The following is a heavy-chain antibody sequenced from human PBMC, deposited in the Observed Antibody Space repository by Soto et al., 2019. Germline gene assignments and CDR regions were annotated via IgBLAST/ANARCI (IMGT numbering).Heavy chain of an antibody. CDR1: GFTFNSHG. V-gene: IGHV3-33*01. CDR3: ARVFEFSSSWEFDY. J-gene: IGHJ4*02. Sequence: QVQLVESGGGVVQPGRSLRLSCAASGFTFNSHGMHWVRQAPGKGLEWVAGISYDGRNKYYADSVKGRITISRDNSKSTLSLQMNSLRVEDTAVYYCARVFEFSSSWEFDYWGQGTLVTVSS. CDR2: ISYDGRNK. D-gene: IGHD6-13*01.